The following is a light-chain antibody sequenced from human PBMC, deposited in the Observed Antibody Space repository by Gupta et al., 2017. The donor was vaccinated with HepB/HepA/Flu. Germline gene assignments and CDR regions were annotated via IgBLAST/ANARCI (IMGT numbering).Light chain of an antibody. CDR2: EVN. J-gene: IGLJ3*02. CDR1: SSDVGNYNF. V-gene: IGLV2-23*02. Sequence: QSALTQPASVSGSRGQSITISCTGTSSDVGNYNFVSWYQHHPGKAPKLLIYEVNKRPSGASNRFSGSRSGNTASLTVSGLQTDDEADYDCCSYAGRSGWVFGGGTKLTVL. CDR3: CSYAGRSGWV.